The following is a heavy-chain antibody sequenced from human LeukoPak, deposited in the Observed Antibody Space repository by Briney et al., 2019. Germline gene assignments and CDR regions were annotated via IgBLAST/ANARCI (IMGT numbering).Heavy chain of an antibody. CDR1: GGSISSSDYY. CDR2: IFYGGST. D-gene: IGHD2-15*01. CDR3: ARALGYCSGGSCTRGYNWFDP. Sequence: SETLSLTCTVSGGSISSSDYYWGWSRQPPGKGLEWIGRIFYGGSTYYNPSLKSRVTISVDTSMNQFSLKLSFVTTADTAVYYCARALGYCSGGSCTRGYNWFDPWGQGTLVTVPS. V-gene: IGHV4-39*01. J-gene: IGHJ5*02.